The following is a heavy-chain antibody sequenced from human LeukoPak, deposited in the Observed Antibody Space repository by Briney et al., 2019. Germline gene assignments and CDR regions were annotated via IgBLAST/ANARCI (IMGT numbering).Heavy chain of an antibody. D-gene: IGHD2-15*01. Sequence: GGSLRLSCAASGFSFTSYGMHWVRQAPGKGLEWVAVIWYHGGNENYADSVKGRFTITRDTSKNTLYLQMNRLRAEDTAMYNCAGDSDTPSHLTWFDPWGQGTLVTV. CDR3: AGDSDTPSHLTWFDP. V-gene: IGHV3-33*01. CDR1: GFSFTSYG. CDR2: IWYHGGNE. J-gene: IGHJ5*02.